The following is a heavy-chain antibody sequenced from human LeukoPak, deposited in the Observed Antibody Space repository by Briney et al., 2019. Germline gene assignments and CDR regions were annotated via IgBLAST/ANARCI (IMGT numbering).Heavy chain of an antibody. CDR1: GGSFSGYY. Sequence: SETLSLTCAVYGGSFSGYYWSWIRQPPGKGLEWIGEINHSGSTNYNPSLKSRVTISVDTSKNQSSLKLSSVTAADTAVYYCARLIAVAGHNYWGQGTLVTVSS. CDR3: ARLIAVAGHNY. D-gene: IGHD6-19*01. V-gene: IGHV4-34*01. CDR2: INHSGST. J-gene: IGHJ4*02.